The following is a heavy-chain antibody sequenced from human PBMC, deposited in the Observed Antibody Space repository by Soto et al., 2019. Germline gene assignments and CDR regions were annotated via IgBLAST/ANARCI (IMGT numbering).Heavy chain of an antibody. CDR1: GGSVNSASYS. V-gene: IGHV4-30-2*01. CDR3: ARVPIYYDSSGYYHYGTFDI. CDR2: IYHSGST. J-gene: IGHJ3*02. Sequence: TLSRPCADSGGSVNSASYSWSWIRQPPGKVLEWIVYIYHSGSTYYNPSLKSRVTISLDRSNNHFSLKLSSVTAADTAVYYCARVPIYYDSSGYYHYGTFDIWGQGTMVTVS. D-gene: IGHD3-22*01.